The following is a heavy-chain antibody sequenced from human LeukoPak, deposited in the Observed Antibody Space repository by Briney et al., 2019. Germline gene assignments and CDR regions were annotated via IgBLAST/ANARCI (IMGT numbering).Heavy chain of an antibody. V-gene: IGHV3-21*01. Sequence: GGSLRLSCAASGFTFSSCGFNWVRQAPGKGLEWVSSIGPTGTDRYYADSVRGRFTISRDNAKNSMYLQMDSLRDEDAAVYYCATETIGRHYDYWGQGTLLTVSS. D-gene: IGHD1-14*01. CDR2: IGPTGTDR. CDR3: ATETIGRHYDY. J-gene: IGHJ4*02. CDR1: GFTFSSCG.